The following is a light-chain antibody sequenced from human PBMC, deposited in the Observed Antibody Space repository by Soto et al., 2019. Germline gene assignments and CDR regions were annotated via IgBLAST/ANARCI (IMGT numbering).Light chain of an antibody. J-gene: IGKJ2*01. CDR3: QQTYRPSYT. Sequence: DIVMTQSPSSLSASIGDRVTITCRASQKISGSLNLYQQQPGKAPKLLIYGAFTLHSGVPSRFSGSESGTDFTLAISSLQPEDFATYYCQQTYRPSYTFGQGTKLEI. CDR2: GAF. V-gene: IGKV1-39*01. CDR1: QKISGS.